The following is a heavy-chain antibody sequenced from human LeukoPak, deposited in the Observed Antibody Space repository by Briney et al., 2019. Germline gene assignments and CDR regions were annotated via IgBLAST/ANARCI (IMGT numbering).Heavy chain of an antibody. D-gene: IGHD3-10*01. CDR2: MNPNSGNT. CDR1: GYTFTSYD. Sequence: ASVKVSCKASGYTFTSYDINWVRQSTGQGLEWMGGMNPNSGNTGYAQKFQGRVTMTRNTSISTAYMELSSLRSEDTAVYYCAREFGSLWFRELPDYWGQGTLVTVSS. CDR3: AREFGSLWFRELPDY. J-gene: IGHJ4*02. V-gene: IGHV1-8*01.